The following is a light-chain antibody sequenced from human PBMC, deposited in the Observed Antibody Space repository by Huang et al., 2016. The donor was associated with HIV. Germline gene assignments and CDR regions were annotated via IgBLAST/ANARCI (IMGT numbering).Light chain of an antibody. CDR1: QGISTS. J-gene: IGKJ4*01. Sequence: IQLTQSPSSLSASIGDRVTITCRASQGISTSLAWYQQKPGKAPNLLIFDSSSLRSGVPSRFSGSRSGTVFTLSISSLQPEDFATYFCQQLRSYPLTFGGGTKVEIK. CDR2: DSS. V-gene: IGKV1-9*01. CDR3: QQLRSYPLT.